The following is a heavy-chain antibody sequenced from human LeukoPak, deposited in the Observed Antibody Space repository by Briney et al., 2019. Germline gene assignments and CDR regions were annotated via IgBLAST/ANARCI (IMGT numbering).Heavy chain of an antibody. Sequence: GGSLRLSCAVSGCTFSRHWMSWVRQAPAKGLEWVANIKEDGSDKYYVDSVKGRFTISRDNAKNSLFLQMNSLRAEDTAVYYCARVAGGGLDYWGQGTLVTVSS. J-gene: IGHJ4*02. CDR3: ARVAGGGLDY. CDR2: IKEDGSDK. CDR1: GCTFSRHW. D-gene: IGHD2-15*01. V-gene: IGHV3-7*05.